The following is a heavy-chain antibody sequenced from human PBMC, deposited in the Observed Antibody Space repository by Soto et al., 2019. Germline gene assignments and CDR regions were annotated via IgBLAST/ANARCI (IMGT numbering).Heavy chain of an antibody. J-gene: IGHJ5*02. Sequence: PSETLSLTCAISGDSVSSSSALWNWVRQSPSRGLGWLGRTYYRSKCYSDYAESVKGRITINPDTSKNQFSLQLNSVAPEDTAVYYCVREVAPRGFDPWGQGTLVTVS. CDR1: GDSVSSSSAL. D-gene: IGHD2-21*01. CDR3: VREVAPRGFDP. V-gene: IGHV6-1*01. CDR2: TYYRSKCYS.